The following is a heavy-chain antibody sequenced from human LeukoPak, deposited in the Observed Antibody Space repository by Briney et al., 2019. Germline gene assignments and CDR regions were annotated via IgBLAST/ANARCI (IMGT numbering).Heavy chain of an antibody. Sequence: SVKVSCKASGGTFSSYAISWVRQAPGQGLEWMGGIIPIFGTANYAQKFQGRVTITTDESTSTAYTELSSLRSEDTAVYYCARDHCSSTSCYKWFDPWGQGTLVTVSS. CDR1: GGTFSSYA. CDR2: IIPIFGTA. D-gene: IGHD2-2*02. J-gene: IGHJ5*02. V-gene: IGHV1-69*05. CDR3: ARDHCSSTSCYKWFDP.